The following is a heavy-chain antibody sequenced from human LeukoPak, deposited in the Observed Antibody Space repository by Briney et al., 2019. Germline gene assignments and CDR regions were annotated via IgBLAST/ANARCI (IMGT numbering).Heavy chain of an antibody. CDR3: AKDTVYSSGWYDAFDI. CDR2: ISGSGGST. J-gene: IGHJ3*02. CDR1: GFIFSSYA. D-gene: IGHD6-19*01. V-gene: IGHV3-23*01. Sequence: PGGFLRLSCAASGFIFSSYAMSWVRQAPGKGLEWVSAISGSGGSTYYADSVKGRFTISRDNSKNTLYLQMNSLRAEDTAVYYCAKDTVYSSGWYDAFDIWGQGTMVTVSS.